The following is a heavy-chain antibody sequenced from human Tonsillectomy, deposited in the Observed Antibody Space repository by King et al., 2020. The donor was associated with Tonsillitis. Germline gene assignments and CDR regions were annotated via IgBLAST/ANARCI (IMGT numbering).Heavy chain of an antibody. CDR1: GGSFSSYF. Sequence: VQLQQWGAGLLKPSETLSLTCSVSGGSFSSYFWSWIRQAPGMGLEWIGETDHSGNTNYNPSLKSRVTISLDTSNSQFSLRLNSLTAADTAVYYCARGLGRDIVQIPAALRWFDPWGQGTLVIVSS. D-gene: IGHD2-15*01. J-gene: IGHJ5*02. CDR3: ARGLGRDIVQIPAALRWFDP. CDR2: TDHSGNT. V-gene: IGHV4-34*01.